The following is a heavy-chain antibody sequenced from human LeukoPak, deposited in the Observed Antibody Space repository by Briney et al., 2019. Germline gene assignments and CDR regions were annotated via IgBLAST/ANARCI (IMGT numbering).Heavy chain of an antibody. J-gene: IGHJ5*02. D-gene: IGHD6-13*01. V-gene: IGHV1-18*01. Sequence: GASVKVSCKASGYTFTSYGISWVRQAPGQGLEWMGWISAYNGNTNYAQKLQGRVTMTTDTSTSTAYMELRSLRSDDTAVYYCARTIIAAAGLGWFDPWGQGTLVTVSS. CDR2: ISAYNGNT. CDR3: ARTIIAAAGLGWFDP. CDR1: GYTFTSYG.